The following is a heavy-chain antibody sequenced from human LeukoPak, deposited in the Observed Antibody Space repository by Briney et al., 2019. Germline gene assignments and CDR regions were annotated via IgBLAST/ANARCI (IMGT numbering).Heavy chain of an antibody. D-gene: IGHD3-22*01. V-gene: IGHV4-30-2*01. CDR1: GGSISSGGYY. CDR2: IYHSGST. CDR3: ARDYDSSAYLDY. J-gene: IGHJ4*02. Sequence: PSETLSLTCTVSGGSISSGGYYWSWIRQPPGKGLEWIGYIYHSGSTHYNPSLKSRVTISVDRSKNQFSLKLSSVTAADTAVYYCARDYDSSAYLDYWGQGTLVTVSS.